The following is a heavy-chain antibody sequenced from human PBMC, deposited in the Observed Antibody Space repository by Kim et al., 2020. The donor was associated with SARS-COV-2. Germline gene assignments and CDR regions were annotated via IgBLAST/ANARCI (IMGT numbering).Heavy chain of an antibody. V-gene: IGHV3-48*02. CDR3: ARDPLRRGYSYGYGLLGY. Sequence: GGSLRLSCAASGFTFSSYSMNWVRQAPGKGLEWVSYISSSSSTIYYADSVKGRFTISRDNAKNSLYLQMNSLRDEDTAVYYCARDPLRRGYSYGYGLLGYWGQGTLVTVSS. CDR2: ISSSSSTI. J-gene: IGHJ4*02. CDR1: GFTFSSYS. D-gene: IGHD5-18*01.